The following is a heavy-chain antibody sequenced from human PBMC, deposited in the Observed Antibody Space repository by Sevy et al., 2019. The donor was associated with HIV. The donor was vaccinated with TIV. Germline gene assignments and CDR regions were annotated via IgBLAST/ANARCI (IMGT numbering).Heavy chain of an antibody. V-gene: IGHV1-18*01. CDR1: GYTFTSYG. D-gene: IGHD3-10*01. CDR3: ARDRPNYYGSGSVDY. Sequence: ASVKVSCKASGYTFTSYGISWVRQAPGQGLEWMGWISAYNGNTNYAQKLQGRVTMTTDTSTSTAYMELRSLRSDDTAVYYCARDRPNYYGSGSVDYWGQGTLVTVSS. CDR2: ISAYNGNT. J-gene: IGHJ4*02.